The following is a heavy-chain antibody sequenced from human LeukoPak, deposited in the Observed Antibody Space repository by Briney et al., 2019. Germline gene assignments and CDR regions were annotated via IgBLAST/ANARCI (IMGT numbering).Heavy chain of an antibody. J-gene: IGHJ4*03. CDR3: AKDVGERYYFDY. Sequence: GGSQPVSRAASGFTFTNYGMHWVRQAPGKGLEWVAVISYDGRNKYYTDSVKGRFTISRDNSKNTLYLQMNSLRAEGTAVYYCAKDVGERYYFDYWGQG. V-gene: IGHV3-30*18. CDR1: GFTFTNYG. CDR2: ISYDGRNK.